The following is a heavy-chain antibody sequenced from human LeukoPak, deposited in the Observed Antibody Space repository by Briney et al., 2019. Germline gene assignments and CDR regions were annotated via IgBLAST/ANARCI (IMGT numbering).Heavy chain of an antibody. CDR1: GFTFSSYS. J-gene: IGHJ4*02. Sequence: GGSLRLSCAASGFTFSSYSMNWVRQAPGKGLEWVSSISSSSSYIYYADSVKGRFTISRDNAKNSLYLQMDSLRAEDTAVYYCAREGLGIAAAGSFDYWGQGTLVTVSS. D-gene: IGHD6-13*01. V-gene: IGHV3-21*01. CDR3: AREGLGIAAAGSFDY. CDR2: ISSSSSYI.